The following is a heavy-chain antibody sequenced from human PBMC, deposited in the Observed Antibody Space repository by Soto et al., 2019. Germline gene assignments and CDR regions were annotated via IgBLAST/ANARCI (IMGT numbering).Heavy chain of an antibody. Sequence: EVQLLESGGALVRPGGSLRLSCAASGFSFNNYALSWVRQAPGKGLKWVSTFSAGGRAYYAASVQGRFTIARDSSQDTVHLQISDLRPEDTAVYYCAKESLPEHYGDTLFDYWGQGTRVTVSS. CDR3: AKESLPEHYGDTLFDY. CDR2: FSAGGRA. D-gene: IGHD4-17*01. V-gene: IGHV3-23*01. CDR1: GFSFNNYA. J-gene: IGHJ4*02.